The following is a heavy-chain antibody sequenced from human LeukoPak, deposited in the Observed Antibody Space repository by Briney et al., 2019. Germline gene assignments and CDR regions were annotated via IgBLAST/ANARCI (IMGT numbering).Heavy chain of an antibody. Sequence: GESLKISCKGSGYSFTSYRIGWVRQMPGKGLEWIGIIYPGDSDTRYSPSFQGQVTISADKSISTAYLQWSSLKASVTAMYYCARRGSYNYPNFDYWGQGTLVTVSS. CDR2: IYPGDSDT. CDR1: GYSFTSYR. J-gene: IGHJ4*02. D-gene: IGHD5-24*01. CDR3: ARRGSYNYPNFDY. V-gene: IGHV5-51*01.